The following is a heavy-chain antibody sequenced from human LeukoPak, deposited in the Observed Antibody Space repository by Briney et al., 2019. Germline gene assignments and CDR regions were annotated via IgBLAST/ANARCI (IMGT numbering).Heavy chain of an antibody. Sequence: GGSLRLSCAAPGFTFNTYGMTWVRQAPGKGLEWVSVIWYDGSDKYYADSVKGRFAISRDNSKNTLYLQMNSLGAEDTAVYYCARGARPDSSGYCDFWGQGTLVTVSS. V-gene: IGHV3-33*01. CDR2: IWYDGSDK. CDR1: GFTFNTYG. CDR3: ARGARPDSSGYCDF. J-gene: IGHJ4*02. D-gene: IGHD3-22*01.